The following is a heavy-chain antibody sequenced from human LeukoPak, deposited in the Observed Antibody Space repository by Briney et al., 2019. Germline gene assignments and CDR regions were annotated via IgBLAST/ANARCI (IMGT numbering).Heavy chain of an antibody. CDR3: ARDSYCGGDCYLNDAFDI. J-gene: IGHJ3*02. CDR2: IKQDGSEK. D-gene: IGHD2-21*01. CDR1: GFTFSSYR. V-gene: IGHV3-7*01. Sequence: GGSLRLSCAASGFTFSSYRMSWVRQAPGKGLEWVANIKQDGSEKYYVDSVKGRFTISRDNAKNSLYLQINSLRAEDTAVYYCARDSYCGGDCYLNDAFDIWGQGTMVTVSS.